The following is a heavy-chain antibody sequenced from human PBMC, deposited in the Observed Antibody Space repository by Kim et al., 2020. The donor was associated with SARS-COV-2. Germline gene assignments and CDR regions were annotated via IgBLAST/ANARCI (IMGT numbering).Heavy chain of an antibody. CDR3: ARGAPQWGYGDYYFDF. J-gene: IGHJ4*02. D-gene: IGHD4-17*01. CDR2: LYPGNSDT. CDR1: GYRFTNYW. V-gene: IGHV5-51*01. Sequence: GESLKISCKASGYRFTNYWIGWVRQMPGKGLEWIGILYPGNSDTKYRPSFQGQVTVSADRSITTAYLQWSSLKASDSALYYCARGAPQWGYGDYYFDFWGRGTLVTVSS.